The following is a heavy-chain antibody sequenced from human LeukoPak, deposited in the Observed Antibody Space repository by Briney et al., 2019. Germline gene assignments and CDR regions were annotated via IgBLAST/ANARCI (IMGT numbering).Heavy chain of an antibody. Sequence: SETLSLTCTVSGGSISSGGYYWSWIRQHPGKGLEWIGYIYYSGSTYYNPSLKSRVTISVDTSKNQFSLKLSSVTAADTAVYYCARAITIFGVVIIHDAFDIWGQGTMVTVSS. CDR3: ARAITIFGVVIIHDAFDI. CDR2: IYYSGST. J-gene: IGHJ3*02. V-gene: IGHV4-31*03. D-gene: IGHD3-3*01. CDR1: GGSISSGGYY.